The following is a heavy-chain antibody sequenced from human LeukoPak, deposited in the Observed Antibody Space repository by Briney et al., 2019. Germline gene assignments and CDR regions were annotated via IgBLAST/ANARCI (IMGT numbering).Heavy chain of an antibody. Sequence: GGSLRLSCAASGFTFSDYYMSWIRQAPGKGLEWVSYISSSGSTIYYADSVKGRFTISRDNAKNSLYLQMNSLGAEDTALYYCAKDIHIGHGSGWPESWGQGTLVTVSS. CDR3: AKDIHIGHGSGWPES. CDR1: GFTFSDYY. CDR2: ISSSGSTI. J-gene: IGHJ5*02. D-gene: IGHD6-19*01. V-gene: IGHV3-11*01.